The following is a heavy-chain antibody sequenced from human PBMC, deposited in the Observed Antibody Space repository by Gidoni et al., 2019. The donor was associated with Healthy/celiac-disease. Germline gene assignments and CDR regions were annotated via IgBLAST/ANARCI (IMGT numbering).Heavy chain of an antibody. CDR2: ISSSSSYI. CDR1: GFTFSSYS. D-gene: IGHD6-19*01. V-gene: IGHV3-21*01. CDR3: ARLAVADY. Sequence: EVQLVESGGGLVKPGWSLRLPCAASGFTFSSYSLNWVRQAPGKGLEWASSISSSSSYIYYADSVKGRFNISRDNAKNSLYLQMNSLRAEDTAVYYCARLAVADYWGQGTLVTVSS. J-gene: IGHJ4*02.